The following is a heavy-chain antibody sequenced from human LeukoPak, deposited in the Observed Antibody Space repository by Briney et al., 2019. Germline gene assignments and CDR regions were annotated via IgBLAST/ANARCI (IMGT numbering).Heavy chain of an antibody. CDR3: ARGIWGVSTGTYFDY. CDR2: INHSGST. CDR1: GGSFSGYY. J-gene: IGHJ4*02. V-gene: IGHV4-34*01. Sequence: ASETLSLTCAVYGGSFSGYYWSWIRQPPGKGLEWIGEINHSGSTNYNPSLKSRVTISVDTSKNQFSLKLSSVTAADTAVYYCARGIWGVSTGTYFDYWGQGTLVTVSS. D-gene: IGHD1-1*01.